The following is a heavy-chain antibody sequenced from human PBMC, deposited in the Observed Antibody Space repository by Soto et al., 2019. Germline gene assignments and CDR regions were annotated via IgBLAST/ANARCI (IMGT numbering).Heavy chain of an antibody. Sequence: PSETLSLTCTVSGGSISSYRWSWIRQPAWKGLEWNGRISNNGNTQYNLSLKSRVTVSVDTSRNQFFLNLHSVTAADSAVYFCGRESGETWDYEAYWGQGTPVTVSS. CDR1: GGSISSYR. J-gene: IGHJ4*02. D-gene: IGHD1-7*01. V-gene: IGHV4-4*07. CDR3: GRESGETWDYEAY. CDR2: ISNNGNT.